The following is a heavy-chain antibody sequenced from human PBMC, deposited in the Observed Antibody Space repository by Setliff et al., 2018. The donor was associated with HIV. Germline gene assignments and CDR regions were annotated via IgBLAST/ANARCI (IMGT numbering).Heavy chain of an antibody. D-gene: IGHD1-1*01. V-gene: IGHV3-30*04. J-gene: IGHJ3*02. CDR3: ARGDNVLQRNDALDI. CDR1: GFMFGSYG. Sequence: GGSLRLSCAASGFMFGSYGMHWVRQAPVKGLEWMALISNDGSHKYYADSVKGRFTISRDNSKNTLYLRMDSLRPEDTAVYYCARGDNVLQRNDALDIWGQGTLVTVSS. CDR2: ISNDGSHK.